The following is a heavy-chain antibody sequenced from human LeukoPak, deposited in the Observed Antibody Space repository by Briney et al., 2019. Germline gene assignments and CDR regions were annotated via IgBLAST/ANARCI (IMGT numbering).Heavy chain of an antibody. CDR3: ARQGSTYYDFWSGYSPYEPIDY. V-gene: IGHV5-51*01. J-gene: IGHJ4*02. D-gene: IGHD3-3*01. Sequence: GESLKISCKGSGYSFTSYWIGWVRQMPGKGLEWMGIIYPGDSDTRYSPSFQGQVTISADKSISTAYLQWSSLKASDTAMYYCARQGSTYYDFWSGYSPYEPIDYWGQGTLVTVSS. CDR1: GYSFTSYW. CDR2: IYPGDSDT.